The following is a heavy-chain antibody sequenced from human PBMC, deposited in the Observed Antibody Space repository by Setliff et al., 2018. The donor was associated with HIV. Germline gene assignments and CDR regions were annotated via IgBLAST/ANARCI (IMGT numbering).Heavy chain of an antibody. CDR3: ARVPRITTLRNAFDI. D-gene: IGHD3-3*01. CDR1: GYSISDGYY. CDR2: IHHSGSA. V-gene: IGHV4-38-2*01. J-gene: IGHJ3*02. Sequence: SETLSLTCAVSGYSISDGYYWGWIRQPPGKGPEWIGSIHHSGSAHFNPSLKSRVAMSVDTSKNQFSLKLSSVTAADTAIYYCARVPRITTLRNAFDIWGQGTMVTVSS.